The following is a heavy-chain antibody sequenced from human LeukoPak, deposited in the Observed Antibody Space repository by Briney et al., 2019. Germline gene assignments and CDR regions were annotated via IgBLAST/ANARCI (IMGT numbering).Heavy chain of an antibody. CDR2: MNPNSGNT. Sequence: ASVKVSCKASGYTFTGYYMHWVRQAPGQGLEWMGWMNPNSGNTGYAQKFQGRVTITRNTSISTAYMELSSLRSEDTAVYYCARGYLSSSWPTWGQGTLVTVSS. V-gene: IGHV1-8*03. J-gene: IGHJ5*02. D-gene: IGHD6-13*01. CDR3: ARGYLSSSWPT. CDR1: GYTFTGYY.